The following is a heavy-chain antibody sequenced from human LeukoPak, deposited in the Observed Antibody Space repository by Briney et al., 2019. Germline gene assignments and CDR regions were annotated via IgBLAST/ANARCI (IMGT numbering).Heavy chain of an antibody. CDR1: GYTFTNFY. CDR2: INPSGGAT. J-gene: IGHJ4*02. V-gene: IGHV1-46*04. D-gene: IGHD6-13*01. Sequence: ASVKVSCKASGYTFTNFYIHWVRQAPGQGLEWMGIINPSGGATRYAQKLQGRVTMTRDTSTSTVYMELSGLRSEDTAVYYCARAPFRSAAAVDFDYWGQGTLVTVST. CDR3: ARAPFRSAAAVDFDY.